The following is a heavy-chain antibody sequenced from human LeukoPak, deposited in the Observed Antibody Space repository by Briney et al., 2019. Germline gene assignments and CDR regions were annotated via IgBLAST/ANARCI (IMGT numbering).Heavy chain of an antibody. D-gene: IGHD2-21*02. CDR2: ISGSGGST. Sequence: GGSLRLSCAASGFTFSSYGMSWVRQAPGKGLEWVSAISGSGGSTYYADSVKGRFTISRDNSRNTLYLQMNSLRAEDTAVYYCAKDRSRATALGFDYWGQGTLVTVSS. V-gene: IGHV3-23*01. CDR3: AKDRSRATALGFDY. J-gene: IGHJ4*02. CDR1: GFTFSSYG.